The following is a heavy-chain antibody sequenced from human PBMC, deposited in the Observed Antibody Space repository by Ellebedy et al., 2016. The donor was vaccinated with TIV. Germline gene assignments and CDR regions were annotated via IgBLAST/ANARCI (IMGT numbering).Heavy chain of an antibody. Sequence: AASVKVSCKASGYTFTSYGISWVRQAPGQGLEWMGWISAYNGNTNYAQKLQGRVTMTTDTSTSTAYMELRSLRSDDTAVYYCARDSPRGLFGHYYYGMDVWGQGTTVTVSS. CDR2: ISAYNGNT. CDR3: ARDSPRGLFGHYYYGMDV. V-gene: IGHV1-18*01. CDR1: GYTFTSYG. D-gene: IGHD3/OR15-3a*01. J-gene: IGHJ6*02.